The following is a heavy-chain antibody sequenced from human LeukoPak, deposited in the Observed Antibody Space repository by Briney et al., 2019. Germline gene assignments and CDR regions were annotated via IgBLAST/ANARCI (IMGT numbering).Heavy chain of an antibody. Sequence: PSETLSLTCTVSGYSISSTYYWGWIRQPPGKGLEWVGSVFHSGNTYYNPSLKSRLTISADTPKNQFSLTLTSVTAADTAVYYCARDRSVGVLPAPPFDFWGQGTPVTVSS. D-gene: IGHD6-6*01. CDR3: ARDRSVGVLPAPPFDF. CDR1: GYSISSTYY. CDR2: VFHSGNT. V-gene: IGHV4-38-2*02. J-gene: IGHJ4*02.